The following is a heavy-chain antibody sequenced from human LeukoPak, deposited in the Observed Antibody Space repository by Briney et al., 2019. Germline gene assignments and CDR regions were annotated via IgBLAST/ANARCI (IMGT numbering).Heavy chain of an antibody. CDR3: AREAHVVDYYFDY. Sequence: PGGSLRLSCAASGFTFSSYAMPWVRQAPGKGLEWVAVISYDGSNKYYADSVKGRFTISRDNSKNTLYLQMNSLRAEDTAVYYCAREAHVVDYYFDYWGQGTLVTVSS. CDR2: ISYDGSNK. J-gene: IGHJ4*02. D-gene: IGHD3-22*01. V-gene: IGHV3-30-3*01. CDR1: GFTFSSYA.